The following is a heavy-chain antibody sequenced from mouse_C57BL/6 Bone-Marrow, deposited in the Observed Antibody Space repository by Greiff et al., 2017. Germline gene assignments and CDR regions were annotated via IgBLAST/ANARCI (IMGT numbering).Heavy chain of an antibody. J-gene: IGHJ2*01. D-gene: IGHD4-1*01. Sequence: VQLQQSGAELARPGASVKLSCKASGYTFTSYGISWVKQRTGQGLEWIGEIYPRSGNAYYNEKFKGKATLTADKSSSTAYMELRSLTSEDSAVYFCARSGTGRGGFDYWGQGTTLTVSS. CDR3: ARSGTGRGGFDY. CDR2: IYPRSGNA. V-gene: IGHV1-81*01. CDR1: GYTFTSYG.